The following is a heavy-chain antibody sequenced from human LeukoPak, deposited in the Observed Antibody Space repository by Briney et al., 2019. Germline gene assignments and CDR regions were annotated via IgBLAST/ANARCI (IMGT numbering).Heavy chain of an antibody. CDR2: ISASNGNT. CDR1: GFPFRTYG. CDR3: AKEQKWELRNFDY. V-gene: IGHV3-23*01. J-gene: IGHJ4*02. Sequence: PGGSLRLTCAASGFPFRTYGMHWVRQAPRKGLKWVSGISASNGNTYNADSVKGRFTISRDNSKNTLYLQMNSLRAEDTAVYYCAKEQKWELRNFDYWGQGTLVTVSS. D-gene: IGHD1-26*01.